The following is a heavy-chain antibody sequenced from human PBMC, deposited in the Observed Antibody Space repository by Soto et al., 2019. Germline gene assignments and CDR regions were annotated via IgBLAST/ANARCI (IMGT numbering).Heavy chain of an antibody. J-gene: IGHJ1*01. CDR1: GFTFKNYY. Sequence: GGSLTLSCAASGFTFKNYYMSWLRQAPGRGLEWLAYINPGGGQTYYLESVKGRFTISRDNAKNSVYLQMNNLRVDDTGVFYCSTDVSREFQYWGQGTQVTVSS. V-gene: IGHV3-7*01. CDR3: STDVSREFQY. CDR2: INPGGGQT.